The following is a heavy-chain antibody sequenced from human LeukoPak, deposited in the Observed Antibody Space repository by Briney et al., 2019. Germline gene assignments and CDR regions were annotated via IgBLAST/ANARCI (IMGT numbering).Heavy chain of an antibody. CDR3: ARPYYYDSRIDP. V-gene: IGHV4-30-4*01. J-gene: IGHJ5*02. Sequence: SQTLSLTCTVSGGSISSGDYYWSWVRQPPGKGLEWIGYTYYSGSTYYNPSLKNRVSISVDTSKNQFSLNLSSVTAADTAVYYCARPYYYDSRIDPWGQGTLVTVSS. CDR2: TYYSGST. D-gene: IGHD3-22*01. CDR1: GGSISSGDYY.